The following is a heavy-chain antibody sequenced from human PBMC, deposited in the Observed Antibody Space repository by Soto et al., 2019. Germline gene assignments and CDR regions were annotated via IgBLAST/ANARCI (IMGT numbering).Heavy chain of an antibody. D-gene: IGHD6-19*01. CDR1: GGTFSSYA. CDR2: IIPIFGTA. V-gene: IGHV1-69*06. Sequence: ASVEVSCKASGGTFSSYAMSWVRQAPGEGLEWMGGIIPIFGTANYAQKFQGRVTITADKSTSTAYMELSSLRSEDTAVYYCSCVRLVAATTPLYNWFDPWGQGTLVTVSS. J-gene: IGHJ5*02. CDR3: SCVRLVAATTPLYNWFDP.